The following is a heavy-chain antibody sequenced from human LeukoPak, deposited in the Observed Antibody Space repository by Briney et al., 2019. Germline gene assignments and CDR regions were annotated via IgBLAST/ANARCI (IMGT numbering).Heavy chain of an antibody. J-gene: IGHJ4*02. Sequence: ETLSLTGTFSVGSISIYYCNWIRSPAAKRLEWIGLIYTSRSTNYTPSLKSRVTMSVDTSKNQFSLNLSSVTAADTAVYYCTTGAGICGGDCPRGYWGQGTLVTVSS. D-gene: IGHD2-21*02. CDR3: TTGAGICGGDCPRGY. CDR2: IYTSRST. V-gene: IGHV4-4*07. CDR1: VGSISIYY.